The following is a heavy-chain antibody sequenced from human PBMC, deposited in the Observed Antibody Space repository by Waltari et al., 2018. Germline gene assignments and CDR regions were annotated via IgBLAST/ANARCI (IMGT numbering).Heavy chain of an antibody. CDR2: XSGSGXTS. V-gene: IGHV3-23*01. J-gene: IGHJ4*02. D-gene: IGHD2-21*02. CDR3: AXDLXGDWIEAFYFDX. Sequence: EVQXLEXGGXSPQLGGSLXLSCSAPGFSFKDFPLTWVRQAQGRGLXCGASXSGSGXTSFYXDSVKGRFTIXRDNYRNTLYLQMSGLRXADTAFYYXAXDLXGDWIEAFYFDXWGRGTLVTV. CDR1: GFSFKDFP.